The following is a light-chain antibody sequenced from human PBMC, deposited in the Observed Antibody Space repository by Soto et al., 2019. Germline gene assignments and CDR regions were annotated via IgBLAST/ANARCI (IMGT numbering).Light chain of an antibody. CDR2: DVS. CDR1: TNDVGAYDD. CDR3: TSYTTGDTLA. V-gene: IGLV2-14*03. J-gene: IGLJ2*01. Sequence: QSALTQPASVSGSPGQSITISCTGTTNDVGAYDDVSWYQHHPGKAPRLMIFDVSDRPSGVSNRFSGAKAGNTASLTISGLQAEDEADYYCTSYTTGDTLAFGGGTKLTVL.